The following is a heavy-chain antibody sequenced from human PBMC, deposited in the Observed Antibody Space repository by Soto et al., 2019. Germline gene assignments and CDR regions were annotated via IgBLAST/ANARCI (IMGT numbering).Heavy chain of an antibody. CDR3: ARDHVDTAMVPGFDY. V-gene: IGHV3-30-3*01. CDR1: GFTVSSYA. CDR2: ISYDGSNK. D-gene: IGHD5-18*01. J-gene: IGHJ4*02. Sequence: GGSLRLSCAASGFTVSSYAMHWVRQAPGKGLEWVAVISYDGSNKYYADSVKGRFTISRDNSKNTLYLQMNSPRAEDTAVYYCARDHVDTAMVPGFDYWGQGTLVTVSS.